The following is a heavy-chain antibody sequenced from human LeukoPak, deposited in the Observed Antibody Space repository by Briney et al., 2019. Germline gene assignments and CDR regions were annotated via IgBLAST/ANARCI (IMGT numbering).Heavy chain of an antibody. D-gene: IGHD3-22*01. CDR3: ARDVYYDSSGRTINWFDP. V-gene: IGHV4-4*07. CDR1: GGSISSYY. CDR2: IYTSGST. J-gene: IGHJ5*02. Sequence: PSETLSLTCTVSGGSISSYYWSWIRQPAGKGLEWIGRIYTSGSTNHNPSLKSRVTMSVDTSKNQFSLKLSSVTAADTAVYYCARDVYYDSSGRTINWFDPWGQGTLVTVSS.